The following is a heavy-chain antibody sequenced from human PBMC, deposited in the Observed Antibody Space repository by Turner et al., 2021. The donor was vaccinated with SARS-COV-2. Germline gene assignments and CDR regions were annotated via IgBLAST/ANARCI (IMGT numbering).Heavy chain of an antibody. V-gene: IGHV4-59*01. D-gene: IGHD6-19*01. CDR1: GVSISTYC. J-gene: IGHJ5*02. Sequence: QVQLQESGPGLVNPSETLSLTSTVSGVSISTYCWSWIRQSPEKGLEWIAYIGYSGSTHYNPSLKSRLTISLDTSKNQFSVKLSSVTAADTAVYYCARFKLGIGYNWFDPWGQGTLVTVSS. CDR3: ARFKLGIGYNWFDP. CDR2: IGYSGST.